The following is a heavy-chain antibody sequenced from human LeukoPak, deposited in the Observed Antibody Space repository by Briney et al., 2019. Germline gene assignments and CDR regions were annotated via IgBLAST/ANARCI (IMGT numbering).Heavy chain of an antibody. V-gene: IGHV1-2*02. Sequence: ASVKVSCEASGYTXTGYYMHWVRQAPGQGLEWMGWINPNSGGTNYAQKFQGRVTMTRDTSITTAYMELSRLSSDDTAVYYCARHPGKVTNDWYFDLWGRGTLVTVSS. CDR1: GYTXTGYY. J-gene: IGHJ2*01. CDR3: ARHPGKVTNDWYFDL. CDR2: INPNSGGT. D-gene: IGHD4-23*01.